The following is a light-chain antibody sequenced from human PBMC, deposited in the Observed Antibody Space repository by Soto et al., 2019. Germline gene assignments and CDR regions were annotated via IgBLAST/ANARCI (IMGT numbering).Light chain of an antibody. CDR1: SSDVGGYND. CDR2: DVS. Sequence: QSALTQPRSVSASPGQSVTISCTGTSSDVGGYNDVSWYQQHPGKAPKLMIYDVSKGPSGVPDRFSGAKSGNTASLTISGLQAEDEADYYCCSYAGSSWVFGGGTKVTVL. CDR3: CSYAGSSWV. V-gene: IGLV2-11*01. J-gene: IGLJ3*02.